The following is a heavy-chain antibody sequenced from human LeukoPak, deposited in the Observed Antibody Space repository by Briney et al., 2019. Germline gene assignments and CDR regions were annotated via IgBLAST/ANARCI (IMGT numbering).Heavy chain of an antibody. V-gene: IGHV1-69*13. D-gene: IGHD2-15*01. Sequence: SVKVSCKASGGTFSSYAISWVRQAPGQGLEWMGGIIPIFGTANYAQKFQGRVTITADESTSTAYMELSSLRSEDTAVYYRARGGYCSGGSCYANFDYWGQGTLVTVSS. CDR3: ARGGYCSGGSCYANFDY. CDR1: GGTFSSYA. J-gene: IGHJ4*02. CDR2: IIPIFGTA.